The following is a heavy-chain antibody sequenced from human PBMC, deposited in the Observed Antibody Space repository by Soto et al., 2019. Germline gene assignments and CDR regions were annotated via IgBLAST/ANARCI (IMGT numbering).Heavy chain of an antibody. CDR2: IYYSGST. CDR3: ARHYSSGSRNWFDP. J-gene: IGHJ5*02. Sequence: SETLSLTCSVSGGSINSSSYFWGWVRQPPGKGLEWIGSIYYSGSTYYNPPLRSRVTISVDTSKNQFSLKLSSVTAADTAVFYCARHYSSGSRNWFDPWGQGTPVPVSS. D-gene: IGHD6-19*01. CDR1: GGSINSSSYF. V-gene: IGHV4-39*01.